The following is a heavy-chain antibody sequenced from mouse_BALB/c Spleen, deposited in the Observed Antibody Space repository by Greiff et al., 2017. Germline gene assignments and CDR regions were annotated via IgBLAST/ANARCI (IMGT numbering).Heavy chain of an antibody. V-gene: IGHV3-6*02. CDR3: ARALYGSSYD. CDR1: GYSITSGYY. J-gene: IGHJ2*01. D-gene: IGHD1-1*01. CDR2: ISYDGSN. Sequence: DVQLVESGPSLVKPSQSLSLTCSVTGYSITSGYYWNWIRQFPGNKLEWMGYISYDGSNNYNPSLKNRISITRDTSKNQFFLKLNSVTTEDTATYYCARALYGSSYDWGQGTTLTVSS.